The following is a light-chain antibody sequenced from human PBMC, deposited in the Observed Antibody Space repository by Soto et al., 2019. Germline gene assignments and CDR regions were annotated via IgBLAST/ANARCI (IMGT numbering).Light chain of an antibody. CDR1: RSLVYSDGNTY. CDR3: MQGTHWPPIT. Sequence: DEVMTQSPLSLPVTLGQPASISCRSSRSLVYSDGNTYLNWCQQRPGQSPRRLIYKVSNRDSGAPDRFSGSGSGADYTLKIRRVEAEDVGVYYCMQGTHWPPITFGQGTRLEIK. V-gene: IGKV2-30*01. J-gene: IGKJ5*01. CDR2: KVS.